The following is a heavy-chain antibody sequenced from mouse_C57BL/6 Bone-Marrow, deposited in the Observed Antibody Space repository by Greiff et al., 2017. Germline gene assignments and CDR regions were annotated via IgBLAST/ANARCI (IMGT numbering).Heavy chain of an antibody. D-gene: IGHD2-1*01. V-gene: IGHV1-26*01. CDR2: INPNNGGT. CDR1: GYTFTDYY. J-gene: IGHJ4*01. Sequence: VQLQQSGPELVKPGASVKISCKASGYTFTDYYMNWVKQSHGKSLEWIGDINPNNGGTSYNQKFKGKATLTVDKSSSTAYMELRSLTSEDSAVYYCARKEEIYFYAMDYWGQGTSVTVSS. CDR3: ARKEEIYFYAMDY.